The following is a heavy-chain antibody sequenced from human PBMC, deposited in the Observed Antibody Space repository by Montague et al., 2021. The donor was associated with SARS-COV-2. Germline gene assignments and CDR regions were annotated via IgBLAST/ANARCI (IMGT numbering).Heavy chain of an antibody. CDR1: SGSISSGGSISSGGYY. Sequence: TLSLTCTVSSGSISSGGSISSGGYYWSWIRQHPGKGLEWIGYIYYSGSTSYNPSLKSRVTISVDTSKNQFSLKLSSVTAADTAVYYCARDLGHRYVAGGFDPWGQGTLVTVSS. J-gene: IGHJ5*02. CDR3: ARDLGHRYVAGGFDP. V-gene: IGHV4-31*03. CDR2: IYYSGST. D-gene: IGHD5-18*01.